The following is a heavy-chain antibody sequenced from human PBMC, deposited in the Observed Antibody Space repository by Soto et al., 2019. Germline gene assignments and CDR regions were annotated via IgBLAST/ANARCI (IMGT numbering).Heavy chain of an antibody. Sequence: QVQLQESGPGLVKPSGTLSLTCAVSGGSISSSNWWSWVRQPPGKGLEWIGEIYHSGSTNYNPSLKSRVTISVDKSKNPFSLKLSSVTAADTAVYYCARVPRQLVAGNHDAFDIWGQGTMVTVSS. D-gene: IGHD6-13*01. CDR3: ARVPRQLVAGNHDAFDI. CDR1: GGSISSSNW. V-gene: IGHV4-4*02. J-gene: IGHJ3*02. CDR2: IYHSGST.